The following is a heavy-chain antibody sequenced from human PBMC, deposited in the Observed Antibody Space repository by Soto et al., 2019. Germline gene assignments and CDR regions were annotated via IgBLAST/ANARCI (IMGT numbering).Heavy chain of an antibody. V-gene: IGHV3-33*01. Sequence: QVQLVESGGGVVQPGRSLRLSCAASGFTFSSYGMHWVRQAPGKGREWVAVIWYDGSNKYYADSVKGRFTISRDNSKNTLYLQMNSLRAEDTAVYYCARGYHSKRYYFDYWGQGTLVTVSS. CDR1: GFTFSSYG. CDR3: ARGYHSKRYYFDY. CDR2: IWYDGSNK. J-gene: IGHJ4*02. D-gene: IGHD1-26*01.